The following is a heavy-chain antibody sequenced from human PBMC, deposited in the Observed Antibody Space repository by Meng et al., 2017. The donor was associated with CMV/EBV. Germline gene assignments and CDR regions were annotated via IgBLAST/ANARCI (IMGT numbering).Heavy chain of an antibody. D-gene: IGHD1-7*01. Sequence: ESLKISCTVSGGSISSSSYYWGWIRQPPGKGLEWIGSIHYSGSTYYNPSLKSRVTISVDTSKNQFSLKLSSVTAADTAVYYCARQGELSYYYGMDVWGQGTTVTVSS. V-gene: IGHV4-39*01. CDR3: ARQGELSYYYGMDV. J-gene: IGHJ6*02. CDR1: GGSISSSSYY. CDR2: IHYSGST.